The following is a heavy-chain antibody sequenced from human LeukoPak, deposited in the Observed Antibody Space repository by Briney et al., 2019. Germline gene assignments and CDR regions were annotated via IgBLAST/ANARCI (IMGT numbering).Heavy chain of an antibody. Sequence: PSETLSLTCALYGGSFNDYYWSWIRQPPGRGLEWIGEINHSGSTNYNPSLKSRVTISVDTSKNQFSLKLSSVTAADTAVYYCARGGARIAAAGILFWGQGTLVTVSS. D-gene: IGHD6-13*01. CDR1: GGSFNDYY. J-gene: IGHJ4*02. CDR3: ARGGARIAAAGILF. V-gene: IGHV4-34*01. CDR2: INHSGST.